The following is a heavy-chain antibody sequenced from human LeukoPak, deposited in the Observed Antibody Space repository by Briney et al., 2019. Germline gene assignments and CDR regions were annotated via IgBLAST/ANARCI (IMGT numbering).Heavy chain of an antibody. CDR2: ISAGGVSLFSGSGSAT. CDR3: AKMSGVVWFGELRLPFDY. D-gene: IGHD3-10*01. J-gene: IGHJ4*02. Sequence: PGGSLRLSCAASEFTFSNYAMIWVRQAPGKGLQWVSVISAGGVSLFSGSGSATYYADSVEGRFTISRDNSKNTLYLQMNSLRADDTAVYYCAKMSGVVWFGELRLPFDYWGQGTLVTVSS. V-gene: IGHV3-23*01. CDR1: EFTFSNYA.